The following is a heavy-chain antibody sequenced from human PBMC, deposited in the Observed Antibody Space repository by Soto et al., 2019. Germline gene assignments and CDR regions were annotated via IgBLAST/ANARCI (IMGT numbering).Heavy chain of an antibody. CDR3: ARVPDR. J-gene: IGHJ5*02. CDR2: IYHSGST. Sequence: PSETLSLTCAVAGGSISSGGYSWSWIRQPPGKGLEWIGYIYHSGSTYYNPSLKSRVTISVDRSKNQFSLKLSSVTAADTAVYYCARVPDRWGQGTLVTVSS. V-gene: IGHV4-30-2*01. D-gene: IGHD2-2*01. CDR1: GGSISSGGYS.